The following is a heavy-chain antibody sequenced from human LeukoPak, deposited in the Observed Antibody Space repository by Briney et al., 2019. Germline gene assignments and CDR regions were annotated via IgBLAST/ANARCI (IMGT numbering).Heavy chain of an antibody. Sequence: GGALRLSCAASGFTFSSYAMSCVRQAPGKGLEWVSAISGNGGSTYYADSVKGRFTISRDNSKNTLYLQMNSLRAEDTAVYYCAKVAPAYYYDSSGYYPDYWGQGTLVTVSS. CDR2: ISGNGGST. V-gene: IGHV3-23*01. CDR1: GFTFSSYA. D-gene: IGHD3-22*01. CDR3: AKVAPAYYYDSSGYYPDY. J-gene: IGHJ4*02.